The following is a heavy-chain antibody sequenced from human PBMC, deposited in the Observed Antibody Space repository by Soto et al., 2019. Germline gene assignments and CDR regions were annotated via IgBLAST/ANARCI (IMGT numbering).Heavy chain of an antibody. CDR2: ISGSGGST. CDR1: GFTFGSYA. J-gene: IGHJ3*02. Sequence: QPGGSPRLSCAASGFTFGSYAMSWVRQAPGKGLEWVSAISGSGGSTYYADSVKGRFTISRDNSKNTLYLQMNSLRAEDTAVYYCAKGTGYSSGWLVYWVGDDAFDIWGQGTMVTVSS. D-gene: IGHD6-19*01. V-gene: IGHV3-23*01. CDR3: AKGTGYSSGWLVYWVGDDAFDI.